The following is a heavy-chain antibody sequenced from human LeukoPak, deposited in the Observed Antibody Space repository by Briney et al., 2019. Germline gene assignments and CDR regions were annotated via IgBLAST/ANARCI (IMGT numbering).Heavy chain of an antibody. CDR3: ATSGYSSSWFFDY. V-gene: IGHV4-39*01. D-gene: IGHD6-13*01. CDR1: GGSISSSSYY. J-gene: IGHJ4*02. CDR2: IYYSGST. Sequence: SETLSLTCTVSGGSISSSSYYWGWLRQPPGKGLEWVGSIYYSGSTYYNPSLKSRVTISVDTSKNQFSLKLSSVTAADTAVYYCATSGYSSSWFFDYWGQGTLVTVSS.